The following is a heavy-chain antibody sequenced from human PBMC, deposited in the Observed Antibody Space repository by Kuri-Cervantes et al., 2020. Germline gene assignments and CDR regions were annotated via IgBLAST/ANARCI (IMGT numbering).Heavy chain of an antibody. V-gene: IGHV1-18*01. J-gene: IGHJ4*02. D-gene: IGHD2-21*01. CDR3: ARSNHLYCGGGCYSDY. CDR2: ISAYNGNT. CDR1: GYTFTSYG. Sequence: ASVKVSCKASGYTFTSYGISWVRQAPGQGLEWMGWISAYNGNTNYAQKLQGRVTMTTDTSTSTAYMELRSLRSDDTAVYYCARSNHLYCGGGCYSDYWGQGTLVTVSS.